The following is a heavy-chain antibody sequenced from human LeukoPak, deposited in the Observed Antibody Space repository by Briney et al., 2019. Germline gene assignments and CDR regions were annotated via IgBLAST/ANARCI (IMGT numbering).Heavy chain of an antibody. J-gene: IGHJ4*02. CDR1: GFTFSNDW. Sequence: QPGGSLRLSCAASGFTFSNDWMHWVRQAPGKGLMLVSRIPNDGSSPTYADSVKGRFTISRDNAKNTVYLQMNSLRAEDTAVYYCVRWHLATAGAFNWGQGTLVTVSS. CDR3: VRWHLATAGAFN. V-gene: IGHV3-74*01. D-gene: IGHD6-13*01. CDR2: IPNDGSSP.